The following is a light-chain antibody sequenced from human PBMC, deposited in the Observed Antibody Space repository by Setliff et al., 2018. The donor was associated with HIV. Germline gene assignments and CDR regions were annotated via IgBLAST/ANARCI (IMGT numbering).Light chain of an antibody. CDR1: QNISDSY. V-gene: IGKV3-20*01. J-gene: IGKJ1*01. CDR3: HQFATSPGT. Sequence: DIVLTQSTGTLCLSPGARVTLSCRASQNISDSYLAWYQQRRGQPHSVLMHGASSMAPGIPDRFSGSGSGADFALSISRLEPEDFAVYYCHQFATSPGTFGRGTKVDIK. CDR2: GAS.